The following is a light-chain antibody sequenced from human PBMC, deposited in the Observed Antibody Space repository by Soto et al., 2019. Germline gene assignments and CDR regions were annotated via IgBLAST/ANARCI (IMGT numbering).Light chain of an antibody. CDR2: EDT. CDR3: CSYAGSSTYV. CDR1: SRDVGIYNL. V-gene: IGLV2-23*01. J-gene: IGLJ1*01. Sequence: QSVLTQPASVPGSPGQSITISCTGTSRDVGIYNLVSWYQLHPGKVPKLIIYEDTKRPSGISSRFSGSESGITAFLTISGLQAEDEADYYCCSYAGSSTYVFGTGTKVTVL.